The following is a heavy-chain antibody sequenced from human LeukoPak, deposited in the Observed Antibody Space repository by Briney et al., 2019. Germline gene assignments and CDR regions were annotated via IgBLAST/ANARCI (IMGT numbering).Heavy chain of an antibody. CDR3: ASGSYPHYYYYYYMDV. V-gene: IGHV4-59*01. CDR1: GGSISSYY. CDR2: IYYSGSA. Sequence: KPSETLSLTCTVSGGSISSYYWSWIRQPPGKGLEWIGYIYYSGSANYNPSLKSRVTISVDTSKNQFSLKLSSVTAADTAVYYCASGSYPHYYYYYYMDVWGKGTPVTVSS. J-gene: IGHJ6*03. D-gene: IGHD1-1*01.